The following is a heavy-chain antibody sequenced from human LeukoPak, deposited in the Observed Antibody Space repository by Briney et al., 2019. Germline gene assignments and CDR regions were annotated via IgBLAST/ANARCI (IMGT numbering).Heavy chain of an antibody. CDR2: IYYSGST. D-gene: IGHD3-10*01. Sequence: SESLSLTCTVSGGSVSRGSDYWSWIRHPPGKGLEWIGYIYYSGSTNYNPSLKRRVTISVDTSKNQFSLKLSSVTAADTAVYYCAREVAEVLWFGELLYPGNWFDPWGQGTLVTVSS. V-gene: IGHV4-61*01. CDR1: GGSVSRGSDY. CDR3: AREVAEVLWFGELLYPGNWFDP. J-gene: IGHJ5*02.